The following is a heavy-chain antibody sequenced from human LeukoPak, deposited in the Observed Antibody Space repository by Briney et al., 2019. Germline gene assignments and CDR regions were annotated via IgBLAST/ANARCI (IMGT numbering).Heavy chain of an antibody. V-gene: IGHV3-23*01. CDR3: ARVVAAKFDY. J-gene: IGHJ4*02. Sequence: GGSLRLSCAGCGFTFSSYAMSWVRQAPGKGLEWVSAISGSGGSTYYADSVKGRFTISRDNSKNTLYLQMNSLRAEDTAVYYCARVVAAKFDYWGQGTLVTVSS. D-gene: IGHD2-15*01. CDR2: ISGSGGST. CDR1: GFTFSSYA.